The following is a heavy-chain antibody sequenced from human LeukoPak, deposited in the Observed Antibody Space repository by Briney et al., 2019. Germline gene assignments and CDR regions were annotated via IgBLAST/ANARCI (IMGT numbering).Heavy chain of an antibody. D-gene: IGHD6-19*01. CDR3: ARDRDSSGWSGGFDY. Sequence: GGSLRLSCAAPGFTFSSYWMHWVRQAPGKGLVWVSRINTDGSSTSYADSVKGRFTISRDNAKNTLYLQVNSLRAEDTAVYYCARDRDSSGWSGGFDYWGQGTLVTVSS. J-gene: IGHJ4*02. CDR1: GFTFSSYW. V-gene: IGHV3-74*01. CDR2: INTDGSST.